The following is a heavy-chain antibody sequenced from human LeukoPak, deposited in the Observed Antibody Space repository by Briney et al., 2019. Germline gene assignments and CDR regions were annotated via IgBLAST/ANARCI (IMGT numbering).Heavy chain of an antibody. CDR3: AKDWGEYFDYVWGSFTSFDS. CDR2: ISGSGHRT. CDR1: EITFSDAW. V-gene: IGHV3-23*01. J-gene: IGHJ4*02. Sequence: LSGGSLRLSCAASEITFSDAWMSWVRQAPGKGLEWVSGISGSGHRTYYADSVKGRFTISRDNSKSTLYLQMNSLRAEDTAVYYCAKDWGEYFDYVWGSFTSFDSWGQGTLVTVSS. D-gene: IGHD3-16*01.